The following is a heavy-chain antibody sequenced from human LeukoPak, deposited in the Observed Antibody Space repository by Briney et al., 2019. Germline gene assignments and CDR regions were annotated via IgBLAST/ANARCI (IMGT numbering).Heavy chain of an antibody. Sequence: GASVKVSCKASGYTFTGYYMHWVRQAPGQGREWMGWINPKSGGTNYAQKFQGRVTMARDTSISTAYMELSRLRSDDTAVYYCARDAGYCSSTTCSADFDYWGQGTLVTVSS. J-gene: IGHJ4*02. D-gene: IGHD2-2*01. CDR1: GYTFTGYY. CDR2: INPKSGGT. V-gene: IGHV1-2*02. CDR3: ARDAGYCSSTTCSADFDY.